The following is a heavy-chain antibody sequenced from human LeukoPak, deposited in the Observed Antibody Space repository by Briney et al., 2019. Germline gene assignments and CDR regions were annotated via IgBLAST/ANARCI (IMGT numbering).Heavy chain of an antibody. D-gene: IGHD2-15*01. CDR1: GGSISSYY. V-gene: IGHV4-59*01. J-gene: IGHJ6*02. Sequence: SETLSLTCTVSGGSISSYYWSWIRQPPGKGLEWIGYIYYSGSTNYNPSLKSRVTISVDTSKNQFSLKLSSVTAADTAVYYCARDRNWAAHYYYGMDVWGQGTTVTVSS. CDR3: ARDRNWAAHYYYGMDV. CDR2: IYYSGST.